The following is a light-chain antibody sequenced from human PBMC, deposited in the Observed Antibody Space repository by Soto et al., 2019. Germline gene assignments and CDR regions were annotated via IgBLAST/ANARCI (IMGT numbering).Light chain of an antibody. CDR2: EGS. Sequence: QSALTQPASVSGSPGQSITISCTGTSSDVGSYNLVSWYQQHPGKAPKLMIYEGSKRPSGVSNRFSGSKSGNTASLTISGLQAEDEADYYCCSYAGSSTVRVVFGGGTKLTVL. V-gene: IGLV2-23*01. CDR3: CSYAGSSTVRVV. J-gene: IGLJ2*01. CDR1: SSDVGSYNL.